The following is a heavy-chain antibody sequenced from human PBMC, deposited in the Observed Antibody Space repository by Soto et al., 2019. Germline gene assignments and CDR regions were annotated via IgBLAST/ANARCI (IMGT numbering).Heavy chain of an antibody. CDR1: GFTFSSYS. CDR3: ARVSRDVLLWFGEVLNSGDTWFDP. CDR2: ISSSSSYI. D-gene: IGHD3-10*01. J-gene: IGHJ5*02. V-gene: IGHV3-21*01. Sequence: GGSLRLSSAASGFTFSSYSMNWARQAPGKGLEWVSSISSSSSYIYYADSVKGRFTISRDNAKNSLYLQMNSLRAEDTAVYYCARVSRDVLLWFGEVLNSGDTWFDPWGQGTLVTVSS.